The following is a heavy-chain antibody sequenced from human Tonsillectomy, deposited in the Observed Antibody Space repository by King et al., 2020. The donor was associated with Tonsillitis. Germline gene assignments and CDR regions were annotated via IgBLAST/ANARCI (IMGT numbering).Heavy chain of an antibody. J-gene: IGHJ4*02. CDR3: ARELNWNHPGPVDY. D-gene: IGHD1-14*01. V-gene: IGHV4-61*02. CDR2: IYTSGST. Sequence: VQLQELGPGLVKPSQTLSLTCTVSGGSIRSGSYYWSWIRQPAGKGLEWIGRIYTSGSTNYNPSLKSRVTISLDTSKNQFSLKLSSVTAADTAVYYCARELNWNHPGPVDYWGQGTLVTVST. CDR1: GGSIRSGSYY.